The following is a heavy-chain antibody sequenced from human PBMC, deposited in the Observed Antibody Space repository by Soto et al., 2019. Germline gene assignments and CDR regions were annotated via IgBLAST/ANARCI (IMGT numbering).Heavy chain of an antibody. V-gene: IGHV3-74*01. Sequence: GGSLRLSCAASGFTFSSYWMHWVRQAPGKGLVWVSRINSDGSSTSYADSVKGRFTISRDNAKNTLYLQMNSLRAEDTAVYYCARENSSSWPRFEYWGQGTLVTVSS. D-gene: IGHD6-13*01. CDR1: GFTFSSYW. CDR2: INSDGSST. J-gene: IGHJ4*02. CDR3: ARENSSSWPRFEY.